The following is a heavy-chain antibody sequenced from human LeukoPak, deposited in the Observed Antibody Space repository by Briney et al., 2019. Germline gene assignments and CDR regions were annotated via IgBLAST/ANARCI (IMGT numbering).Heavy chain of an antibody. CDR2: IRQDGSQK. D-gene: IGHD4-17*01. CDR3: ARESGSVTSEVDFDY. J-gene: IGHJ4*02. CDR1: GGSISSYY. V-gene: IGHV3-7*01. Sequence: ETLSLTCTVSGGSISSYYWSWIRQPPGKGLEWVATIRQDGSQKYYVDSVKGRFTISRDNAKNSLYLQMNSLRAEDTAVYYCARESGSVTSEVDFDYWGQGTLVTVSS.